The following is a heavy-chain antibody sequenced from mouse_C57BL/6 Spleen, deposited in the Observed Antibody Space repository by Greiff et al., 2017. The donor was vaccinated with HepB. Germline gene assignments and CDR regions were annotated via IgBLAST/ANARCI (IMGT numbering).Heavy chain of an antibody. CDR3: ASHEPPRSTMVTTGFDY. Sequence: LVESGAELVKPGASVKLSCKASGYTFTEYTIHWVKQRSGQGLEWIGWFYPGSGSIKYNEKFKDKATLTADKSSSTVYMELSRLTSEDSAVYFCASHEPPRSTMVTTGFDYWGQGTTLTVSS. V-gene: IGHV1-62-2*01. CDR2: FYPGSGSI. CDR1: GYTFTEYT. J-gene: IGHJ2*01. D-gene: IGHD2-2*01.